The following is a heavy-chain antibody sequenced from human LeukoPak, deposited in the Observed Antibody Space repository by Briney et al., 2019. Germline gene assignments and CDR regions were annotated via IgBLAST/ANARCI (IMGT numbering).Heavy chain of an antibody. V-gene: IGHV3-48*03. Sequence: GGSLRLSCAASGFTFSSYEMNWVRQAPGKGLEWVSYISSSGSTIYYADSVKGRFTISRDNAKNSLYLQMNSLRAEDTAVYYCARGYVDTVATIPKDYFDYWGQGTLVTVSS. CDR3: ARGYVDTVATIPKDYFDY. CDR2: ISSSGSTI. D-gene: IGHD5-12*01. CDR1: GFTFSSYE. J-gene: IGHJ4*02.